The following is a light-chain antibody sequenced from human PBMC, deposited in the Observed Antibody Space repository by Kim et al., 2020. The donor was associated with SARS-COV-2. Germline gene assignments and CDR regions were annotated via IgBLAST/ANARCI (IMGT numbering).Light chain of an antibody. Sequence: CTVESSVTTIRSYQGVSGSYLAWYQHKPVQSPRLLIHGASSRATGVPDRFRGGGSGTDFTLTITRLEPEDFAVYYCQQYGRSPTTFGQGTRLEIK. V-gene: IGKV3-20*01. CDR2: GAS. CDR3: QQYGRSPTT. CDR1: QGVSGSY. J-gene: IGKJ5*01.